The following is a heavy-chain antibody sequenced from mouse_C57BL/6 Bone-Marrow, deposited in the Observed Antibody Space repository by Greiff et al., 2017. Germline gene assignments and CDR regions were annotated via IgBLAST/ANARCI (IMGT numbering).Heavy chain of an antibody. CDR3: ARLGDYYGSSPYAMDY. CDR1: GFSLSTFGMG. D-gene: IGHD1-1*01. J-gene: IGHJ4*01. CDR2: IWWDDDK. V-gene: IGHV8-8*01. Sequence: QVTLKECGPGILQPSQTLSLTCSFSGFSLSTFGMGVGWIRQPSGKGLEWLAHIWWDDDKYYNPALKSRLTISKDTSKNQVFLKIANVDTADTATYYCARLGDYYGSSPYAMDYWGQGTSVTVSS.